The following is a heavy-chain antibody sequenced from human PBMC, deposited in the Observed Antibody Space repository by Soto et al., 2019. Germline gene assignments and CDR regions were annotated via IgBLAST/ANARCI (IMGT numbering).Heavy chain of an antibody. J-gene: IGHJ4*02. V-gene: IGHV1-2*04. CDR3: ARDSPIGSTFSGYDAIDY. CDR1: GYTFTGYY. D-gene: IGHD5-12*01. CDR2: INPNSGDT. Sequence: ASVKVSCKASGYTFTGYYMHWVRQAPGQGLEWMGWINPNSGDTKYAQKFQGWVTMTRDTSISTAYMELSRLRSDDTAVYYCARDSPIGSTFSGYDAIDYWGQGTLVTVSS.